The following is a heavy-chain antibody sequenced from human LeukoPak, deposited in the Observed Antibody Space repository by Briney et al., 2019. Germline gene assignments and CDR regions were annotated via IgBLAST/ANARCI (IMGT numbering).Heavy chain of an antibody. Sequence: GGSLRLSCAASGFTFSSYAMSWVRQAPGKGLEWVSSISSSSSYIYYADSVKGRFTISRDNAKNSLYLQMNSLRAEDTAVYYCARGVGSTSGFDPWGQGTLVTVSS. CDR3: ARGVGSTSGFDP. CDR1: GFTFSSYA. D-gene: IGHD2-2*01. V-gene: IGHV3-21*01. CDR2: ISSSSSYI. J-gene: IGHJ5*02.